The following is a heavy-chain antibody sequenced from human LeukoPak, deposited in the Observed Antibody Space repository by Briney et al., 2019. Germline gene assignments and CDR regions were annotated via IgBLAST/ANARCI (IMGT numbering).Heavy chain of an antibody. CDR3: ARSGSWSAFDI. CDR1: GDSISSYY. V-gene: IGHV4-59*01. J-gene: IGHJ3*02. D-gene: IGHD1-1*01. Sequence: SETLSLTXTVSGDSISSYYWSWIRQSPGKGLEWIGYIYYSGSTNYNPSLKSRVTISVDTSKNQFSPKLSSVTAADTAVYYCARSGSWSAFDIWGQGTMVTVSS. CDR2: IYYSGST.